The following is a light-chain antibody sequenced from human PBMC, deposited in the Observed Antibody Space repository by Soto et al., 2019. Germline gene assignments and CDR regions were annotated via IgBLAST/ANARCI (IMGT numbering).Light chain of an antibody. V-gene: IGKV3-20*01. CDR3: HQRQSWPRT. Sequence: EIVLTQSPGTLSLSPGERATLSCRASESVSSNYLAWYQQKPGQAPRLLIYGASSRATGIPDRFSGSGSGTDFTLTISDVQPEDFALYYCHQRQSWPRTFGQGTKVDI. J-gene: IGKJ1*01. CDR2: GAS. CDR1: ESVSSNY.